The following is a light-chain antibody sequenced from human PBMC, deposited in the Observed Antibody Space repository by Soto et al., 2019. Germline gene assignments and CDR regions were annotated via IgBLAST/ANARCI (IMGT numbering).Light chain of an antibody. CDR3: QQYNRG. CDR1: QSISTW. V-gene: IGKV1-5*03. CDR2: KAS. J-gene: IGKJ1*01. Sequence: DIQMTQSPPTLSANVGDRVTITCRASQSISTWLACYQQKAGKAPRLLIYKASTLENGVPSRFSGSGSGTEFSLTISSLQPDDFATYYCQQYNRGFGQGTKVEVK.